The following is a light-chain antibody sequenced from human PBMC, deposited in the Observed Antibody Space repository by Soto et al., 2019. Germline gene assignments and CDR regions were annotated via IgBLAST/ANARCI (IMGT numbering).Light chain of an antibody. V-gene: IGLV2-14*01. CDR3: SSYTTTTTLV. CDR1: SSDVGSYTY. J-gene: IGLJ2*01. Sequence: QSVLTQPASVSGSPRQSITISCTGASSDVGSYTYVSWYQQHPGKAPKLMIYEVNNRPSGVSNRFSGSKSGNTASLTISGLQAEDEADYYCSSYTTTTTLVFGGGTKLTVL. CDR2: EVN.